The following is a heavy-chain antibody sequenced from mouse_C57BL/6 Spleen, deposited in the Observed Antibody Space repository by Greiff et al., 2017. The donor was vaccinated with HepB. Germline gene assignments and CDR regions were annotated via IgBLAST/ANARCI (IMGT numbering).Heavy chain of an antibody. Sequence: QVQLKQPGAELVKPGASVKMSCKASGYTFTSYWITWVKQRPGQGLEWIGDIYPGSGSTNYNEKFKSKATLTVDTSSSTAYMQLSSLTSEDSAVYYCARRYGDYAMDYWGQGTSVTVSS. CDR3: ARRYGDYAMDY. CDR2: IYPGSGST. V-gene: IGHV1-55*01. D-gene: IGHD1-1*01. J-gene: IGHJ4*01. CDR1: GYTFTSYW.